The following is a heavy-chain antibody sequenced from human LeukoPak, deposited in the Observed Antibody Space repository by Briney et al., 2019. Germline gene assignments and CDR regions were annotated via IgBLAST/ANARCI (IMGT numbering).Heavy chain of an antibody. CDR1: GITFTGYA. V-gene: IGHV3-23*01. CDR3: AKALGASGNYYFDY. J-gene: IGHJ4*02. CDR2: ISGSGGST. D-gene: IGHD3-10*01. Sequence: PGGSLRLSCAASGITFTGYAMSWVRQAPGKGLEWVSAISGSGGSTFYADSVKGRFTISRDNSKNTLYLQMNSLRAEDTAVYYCAKALGASGNYYFDYWGQGTLVTVSS.